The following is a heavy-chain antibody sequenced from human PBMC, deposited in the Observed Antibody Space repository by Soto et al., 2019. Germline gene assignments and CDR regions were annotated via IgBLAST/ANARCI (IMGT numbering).Heavy chain of an antibody. CDR1: GGSSSSYY. CDR2: MYHSGST. J-gene: IGHJ4*02. CDR3: ARVPDY. D-gene: IGHD2-2*01. Sequence: PSVILSLTCTVAGGSSSSYYWSWIRQPPGKGLEWIGYMYHSGSTYYNPSLKSRVTISIDRSKNQFSLKLSSVTAADTAVYYCARVPDYWGQGILVTVSS. V-gene: IGHV4-59*12.